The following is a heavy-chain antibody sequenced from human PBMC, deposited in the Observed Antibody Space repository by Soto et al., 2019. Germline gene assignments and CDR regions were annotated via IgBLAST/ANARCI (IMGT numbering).Heavy chain of an antibody. J-gene: IGHJ6*02. Sequence: SVKVSCKASGGTFSSYAISWVRQAPGQGLEWMGGIIPIFGTANYAQKFQGRVTITADESTSTAYMELSSLRSEDTAVYYCAGVPVGSSWNYYYYGMDVWGQGTTVTVSS. CDR1: GGTFSSYA. D-gene: IGHD6-13*01. V-gene: IGHV1-69*13. CDR3: AGVPVGSSWNYYYYGMDV. CDR2: IIPIFGTA.